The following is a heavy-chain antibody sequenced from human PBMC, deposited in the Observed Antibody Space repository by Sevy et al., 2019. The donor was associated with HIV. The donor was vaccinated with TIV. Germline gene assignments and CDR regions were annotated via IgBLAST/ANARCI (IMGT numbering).Heavy chain of an antibody. V-gene: IGHV3-7*01. CDR3: VREGVGGYSYSLDC. Sequence: GGSLRLSCAASGFTFSVYWMSWVRQAPGKGLEWVATMKEDGSDKDYVDSVKGRFTISRDNAKNSLYLQMNSLRAEDTACYYGVREGVGGYSYSLDCWGQGTLVTVSS. CDR2: MKEDGSDK. J-gene: IGHJ4*02. CDR1: GFTFSVYW. D-gene: IGHD5-18*01.